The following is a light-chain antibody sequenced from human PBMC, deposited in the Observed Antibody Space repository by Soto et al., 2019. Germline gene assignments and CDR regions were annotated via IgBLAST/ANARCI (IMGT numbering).Light chain of an antibody. V-gene: IGKV1-39*01. CDR1: QSIDSH. Sequence: DIQMTQSPSSLSASVGDRVTITCRASQSIDSHLSWYQQKPGKAPKLHIYDASSLQSGVPSTFSGGGSGTVFTLTISSLQPEDFATYFCHQSYSIPNTFGQGTKVDIK. CDR2: DAS. J-gene: IGKJ2*01. CDR3: HQSYSIPNT.